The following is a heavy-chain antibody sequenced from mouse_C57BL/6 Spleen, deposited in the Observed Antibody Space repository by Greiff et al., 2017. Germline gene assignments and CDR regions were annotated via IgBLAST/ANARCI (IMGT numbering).Heavy chain of an antibody. V-gene: IGHV1-52*01. CDR2: IDPSDSET. Sequence: QVQLQQPGAELVRPGSSVKLSCKASGYTFTSYWMHWVKQRPIQGLEWIGNIDPSDSETHYNQKFKDKAPLTVDTSSSTAYMQRSSLTSEDSAVYYCARSAGTPFDYWGQGTTLTVSS. J-gene: IGHJ2*01. CDR1: GYTFTSYW. CDR3: ARSAGTPFDY. D-gene: IGHD4-1*01.